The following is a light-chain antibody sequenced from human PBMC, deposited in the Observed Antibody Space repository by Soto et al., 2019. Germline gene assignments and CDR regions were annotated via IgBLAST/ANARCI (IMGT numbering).Light chain of an antibody. CDR1: QNIGRW. CDR3: QKCKVAPFT. V-gene: IGKV1-5*01. CDR2: HAS. J-gene: IGKJ4*01. Sequence: DIQMTQSPSTLSASIGDRVTISCRASQNIGRWLAWYQQKPGTAPNLLIYHASNLRGGVPSRFSGGGSGTEFTLTISSLQPDDVATYYCQKCKVAPFTFGGGTKVDIK.